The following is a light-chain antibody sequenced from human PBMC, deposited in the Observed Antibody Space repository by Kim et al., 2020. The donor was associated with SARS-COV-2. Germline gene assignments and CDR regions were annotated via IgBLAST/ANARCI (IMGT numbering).Light chain of an antibody. CDR3: QQRNSWPPAVS. V-gene: IGKV3-11*01. J-gene: IGKJ4*01. CDR2: AAS. CDR1: QDINSF. Sequence: PGEGATLPCTASQDINSFSAWSQPSPGQAPWLLVYAASNRATGVPDRFSGSGSGTEFTLTISSLEPEDFSIYYCQQRNSWPPAVSFGGGTKVDIK.